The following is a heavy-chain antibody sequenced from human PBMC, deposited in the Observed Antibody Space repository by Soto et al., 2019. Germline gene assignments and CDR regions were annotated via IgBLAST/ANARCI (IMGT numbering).Heavy chain of an antibody. Sequence: PGGSLRLSCAASGFTFSDYYMTWIRQAPGKGLEWVSYISSSGTGIYYPDSVKGRFTISRDNAKNSLYLQMSSLRAEDTAVYYCARAYSDAFDIWGQGTLVTAS. V-gene: IGHV3-11*01. J-gene: IGHJ3*02. D-gene: IGHD2-15*01. CDR2: ISSSGTGI. CDR3: ARAYSDAFDI. CDR1: GFTFSDYY.